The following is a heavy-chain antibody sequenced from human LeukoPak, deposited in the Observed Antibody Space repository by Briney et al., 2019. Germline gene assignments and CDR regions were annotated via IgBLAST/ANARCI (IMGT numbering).Heavy chain of an antibody. CDR2: IYYSGST. CDR1: GGSISSDTSH. Sequence: PSETLSLTCTVSGGSISSDTSHWGWIRQPPGKGLEWIGSIYYSGSTYYNPSLKSRVTISVDTSKNQFSLKLSSVTAADTAVYYCARVSADNYYYMDVWGKGTTVTVSS. J-gene: IGHJ6*03. CDR3: ARVSADNYYYMDV. V-gene: IGHV4-39*07.